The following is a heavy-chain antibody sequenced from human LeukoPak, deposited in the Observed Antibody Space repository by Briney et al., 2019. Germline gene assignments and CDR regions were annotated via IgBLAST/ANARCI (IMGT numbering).Heavy chain of an antibody. V-gene: IGHV3-21*01. CDR2: ISSSSSYI. J-gene: IGHJ4*02. CDR3: ARGVVDYGAYGTNGHFDY. D-gene: IGHD4-17*01. Sequence: PGGSLRLSCAASGFTFSSYSMNWVRQAPGKGLEWVSSISSSSSYIYYADSVKGRFTISRDNAKNSLYLQMNSLRAEDTAVYYCARGVVDYGAYGTNGHFDYWGQGTLVTVSS. CDR1: GFTFSSYS.